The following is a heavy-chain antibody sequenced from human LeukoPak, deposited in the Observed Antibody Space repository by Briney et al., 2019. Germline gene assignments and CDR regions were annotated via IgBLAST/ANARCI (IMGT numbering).Heavy chain of an antibody. CDR2: ISGSGGST. D-gene: IGHD3-3*01. V-gene: IGHV3-23*01. CDR3: AKGRKKYDFWSGYSDY. Sequence: PGGSLTLSCAASGFTFSSYAMSWVRQAPGKGLEWVSAISGSGGSTYYADSVKGRFTISRDNSKNTLYLQMNSLRAEDTAVYYCAKGRKKYDFWSGYSDYWGQGTLVTVSS. J-gene: IGHJ4*02. CDR1: GFTFSSYA.